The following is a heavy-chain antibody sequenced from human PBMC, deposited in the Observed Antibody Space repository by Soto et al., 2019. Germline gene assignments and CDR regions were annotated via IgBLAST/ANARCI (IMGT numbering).Heavy chain of an antibody. V-gene: IGHV4-61*01. Sequence: PSETLSLTCTVSGGSVSSGSYYWSWIRQPPGKGLEWIGYIYYSGSTNYNPSLKSRVTISVDTSKNQFSLKLSSVTAADTAVYYCASIPDFWSGWGSGWFDPWGQGTLVTVSS. CDR1: GGSVSSGSYY. D-gene: IGHD3-3*01. J-gene: IGHJ5*02. CDR2: IYYSGST. CDR3: ASIPDFWSGWGSGWFDP.